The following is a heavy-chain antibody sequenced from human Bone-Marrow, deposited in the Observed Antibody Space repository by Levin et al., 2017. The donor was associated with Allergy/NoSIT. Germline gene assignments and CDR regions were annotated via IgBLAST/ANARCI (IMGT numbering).Heavy chain of an antibody. CDR3: AKDLFFYGDDRNNQNFDY. V-gene: IGHV3-23*01. CDR1: GFTFSSYA. CDR2: ISGSGGST. J-gene: IGHJ4*02. Sequence: LSLTCAASGFTFSSYAMSWVRQAPGKGLEWVSAISGSGGSTYYADSVKGRFTISRDNSKNTLYLQMNSLRAEDTAVYYCAKDLFFYGDDRNNQNFDYWGQGTLVTVSS. D-gene: IGHD4-17*01.